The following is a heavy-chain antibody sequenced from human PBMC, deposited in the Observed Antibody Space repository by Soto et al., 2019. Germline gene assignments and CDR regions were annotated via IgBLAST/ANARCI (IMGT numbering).Heavy chain of an antibody. CDR3: ARGDYFEY. CDR1: GSTFTRYG. CDR2: ISTYNGST. V-gene: IGHV1-18*01. Sequence: APVKASCKASGSTFTRYGIRWVRQASGQGLEGRGWISTYNGSTSYAQKLQGRVTMTPGTSTSTAYRELRSLRSDDTAVYDCARGDYFEYWGQETLGTVSS. J-gene: IGHJ4*02.